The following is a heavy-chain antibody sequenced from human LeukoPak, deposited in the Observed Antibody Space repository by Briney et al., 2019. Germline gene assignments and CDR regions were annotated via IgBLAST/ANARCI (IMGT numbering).Heavy chain of an antibody. Sequence: GGSLKLSCAASGFTFSGYWMSWVRQAPGKGLEWVANIKQDGSEKYYVDSVKGRFTIPRDNAKNSLYLQMNSLRAEDTAVYYCAREARIVATIGRYELGYYYYYYMDVWGKGTTVTVSS. CDR1: GFTFSGYW. J-gene: IGHJ6*03. CDR2: IKQDGSEK. V-gene: IGHV3-7*01. D-gene: IGHD5-12*01. CDR3: AREARIVATIGRYELGYYYYYYMDV.